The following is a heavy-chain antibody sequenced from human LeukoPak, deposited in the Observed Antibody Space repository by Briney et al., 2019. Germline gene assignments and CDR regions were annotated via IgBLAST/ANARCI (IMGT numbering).Heavy chain of an antibody. CDR1: GFTFGRHS. V-gene: IGHV3-21*01. D-gene: IGHD3-22*01. Sequence: PGGSLRLSCAASGFTFGRHSLNWVRQAPGKGQEWVSSISSAGRYIFYADSVKGRFTISRDNAKNSLYLQMDRLRVEDTAVYYCARDEADYYDASGLLYDAFDIWGQGTGVTVSS. CDR3: ARDEADYYDASGLLYDAFDI. CDR2: ISSAGRYI. J-gene: IGHJ3*02.